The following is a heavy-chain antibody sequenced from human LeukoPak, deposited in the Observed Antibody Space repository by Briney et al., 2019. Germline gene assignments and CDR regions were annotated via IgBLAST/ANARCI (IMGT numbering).Heavy chain of an antibody. CDR1: GPSISSGSYD. CDR2: IYTSRST. J-gene: IGHJ3*02. D-gene: IGHD3-10*01. CDR3: ARAPAITMVRGVHAFDI. Sequence: SQSLSLTCTVSGPSISSGSYDWGWIPQPGGKGLEWIGRIYTSRSTNYNPSVKTRVPKSLDSSKNQFSLKASSVTARDPAVYYCARAPAITMVRGVHAFDIGGQGTMVTVSS. V-gene: IGHV4-61*02.